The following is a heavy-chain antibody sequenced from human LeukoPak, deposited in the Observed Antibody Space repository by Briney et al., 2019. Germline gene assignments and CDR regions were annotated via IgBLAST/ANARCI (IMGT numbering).Heavy chain of an antibody. CDR3: AWGYDILTGVDAFDI. J-gene: IGHJ3*02. CDR2: INAGNGNT. CDR1: GYTFTSYA. Sequence: ASVKVSCKASGYTFTSYAMHWVRQAPGQRLEWMGWINAGNGNTKCSQKFQGRVTITRDTSASTAYMELSSLRSEDTAVYYCAWGYDILTGVDAFDIWGQGTMVTVSS. D-gene: IGHD3-9*01. V-gene: IGHV1-3*01.